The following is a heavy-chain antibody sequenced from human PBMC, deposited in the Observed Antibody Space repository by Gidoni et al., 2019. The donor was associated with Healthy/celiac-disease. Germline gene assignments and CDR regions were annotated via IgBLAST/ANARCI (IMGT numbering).Heavy chain of an antibody. CDR2: ISAYNGNT. CDR3: ARDIGSGYYPLFDY. D-gene: IGHD3-22*01. J-gene: IGHJ4*02. Sequence: QLQLVHSGAELKKPGASVKVSCNASGYTFTSYGISWVRQAPGQGLEWMGWISAYNGNTNYAQKLQGRVTMTTDTSTSTAYMELRSLRSDDTAVYYCARDIGSGYYPLFDYWGQGTLVTVSS. V-gene: IGHV1-18*04. CDR1: GYTFTSYG.